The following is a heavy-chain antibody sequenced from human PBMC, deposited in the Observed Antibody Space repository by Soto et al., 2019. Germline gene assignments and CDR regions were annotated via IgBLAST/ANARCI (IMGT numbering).Heavy chain of an antibody. CDR3: ARDPRIPIFGVVTPYYYYGMDV. Sequence: ASVKVSCKASGYTFTSYGISWVRQAPGQGLEWMGWISAYNGNTNYAQKLQGRVTMTTDTSTSTAYMELRSLRSDDTAVYYCARDPRIPIFGVVTPYYYYGMDVWGQGTTVTVSS. J-gene: IGHJ6*02. CDR1: GYTFTSYG. CDR2: ISAYNGNT. D-gene: IGHD3-3*01. V-gene: IGHV1-18*01.